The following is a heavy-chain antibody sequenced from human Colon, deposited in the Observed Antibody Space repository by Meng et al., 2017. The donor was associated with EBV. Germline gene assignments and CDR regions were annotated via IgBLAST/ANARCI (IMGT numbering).Heavy chain of an antibody. Sequence: QVEPVQSGAEVKKPGASAKVSCTASGYTFTSYAIHWVRQAPGQRLEWMGWINAGNANTKYSQKFQGRVTITRDTSASTAFMELSSLRSEDTAVYYCARDYIWGSYRPCDYWGQGTLVTVSS. CDR1: GYTFTSYA. CDR2: INAGNANT. J-gene: IGHJ4*02. D-gene: IGHD3-16*02. V-gene: IGHV1-3*01. CDR3: ARDYIWGSYRPCDY.